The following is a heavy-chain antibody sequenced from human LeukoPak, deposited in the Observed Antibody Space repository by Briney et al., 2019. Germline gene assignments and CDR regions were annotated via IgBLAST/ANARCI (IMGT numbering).Heavy chain of an antibody. CDR1: GGSISSGSYY. CDR2: IYISGST. D-gene: IGHD6-6*01. V-gene: IGHV4-61*02. Sequence: PSETLSLTCTVSGGSISSGSYYWSWIRQPAGKGLEWIGRIYISGSTNYNPSLKSRVTISVDTSKNQFSLKVRSVTAADTAVYYCARAGRPYWCFDLWGRGTLVTVSS. J-gene: IGHJ2*01. CDR3: ARAGRPYWCFDL.